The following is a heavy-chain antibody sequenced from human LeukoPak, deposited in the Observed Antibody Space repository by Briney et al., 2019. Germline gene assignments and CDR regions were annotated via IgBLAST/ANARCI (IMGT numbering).Heavy chain of an antibody. D-gene: IGHD3-3*01. CDR2: ISYDGNNE. V-gene: IGHV3-30*18. J-gene: IGHJ1*01. CDR1: GFTSSSYG. CDR3: AKYSTSGLRFLEWFSH. Sequence: GRSLRLSCAASGFTSSSYGMHWVRQAPGKGLEWVAVISYDGNNEYYADSVKGRFTISRDNSKNTLYLQMNGLRAEDTAVYYCAKYSTSGLRFLEWFSHWGQGTLVTVSS.